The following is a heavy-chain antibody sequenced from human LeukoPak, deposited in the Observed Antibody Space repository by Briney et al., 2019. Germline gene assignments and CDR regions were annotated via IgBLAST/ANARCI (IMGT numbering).Heavy chain of an antibody. CDR1: GYSFTSYW. CDR3: ARAGPAGSTINWFDP. V-gene: IGHV5-51*01. D-gene: IGHD6-19*01. J-gene: IGHJ5*02. CDR2: IYPGDSDT. Sequence: GKSLKISCKGSGYSFTSYWIGWVRQMPGKGLEWMGIIYPGDSDTRYSPSFQGQVTISADKSISTAYLQWSSLKASDTAMYYCARAGPAGSTINWFDPWGQGTLVTVSS.